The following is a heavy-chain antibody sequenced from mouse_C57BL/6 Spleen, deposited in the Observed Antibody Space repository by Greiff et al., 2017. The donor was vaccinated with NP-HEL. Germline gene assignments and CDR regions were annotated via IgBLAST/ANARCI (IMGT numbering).Heavy chain of an antibody. Sequence: QVQLQQSGAELARPGASVKLSCKASGYTFTSYGISWVKQRTGQGLEWIGEIYPRSGNTYYNEKFKGKATLTADKSSSTAYMELRSLTSEDSAVYFCARGGVDYGNGYFDVWGTGTTVTVSS. CDR3: ARGGVDYGNGYFDV. V-gene: IGHV1-81*01. CDR1: GYTFTSYG. J-gene: IGHJ1*03. CDR2: IYPRSGNT. D-gene: IGHD2-1*01.